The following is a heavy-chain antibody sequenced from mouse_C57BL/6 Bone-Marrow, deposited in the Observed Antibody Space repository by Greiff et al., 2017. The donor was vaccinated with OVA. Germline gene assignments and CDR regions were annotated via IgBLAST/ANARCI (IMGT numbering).Heavy chain of an antibody. D-gene: IGHD3-1*01. Sequence: DVQLQESGGDLVKPGGSLKLSCAASGFTFSSYGMSWVRQTPDKRLEWVATISSGGSYTYYPDSVKGRFTISRDNAKNTLYLQMSSLKSEDTAMYYCARGGYEDWFAYWGQGTLVTVSA. CDR3: ARGGYEDWFAY. CDR1: GFTFSSYG. J-gene: IGHJ3*01. V-gene: IGHV5-6*01. CDR2: ISSGGSYT.